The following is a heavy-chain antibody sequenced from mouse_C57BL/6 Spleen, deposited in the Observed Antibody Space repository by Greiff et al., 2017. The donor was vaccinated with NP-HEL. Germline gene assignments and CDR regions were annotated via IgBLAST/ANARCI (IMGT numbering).Heavy chain of an antibody. CDR3: AQGYGTWFAY. J-gene: IGHJ3*01. V-gene: IGHV1-42*01. D-gene: IGHD3-1*01. CDR2: INPSTGGT. CDR1: GYSFTGYY. Sequence: VQLKESGPELVKPGASVKISCKASGYSFTGYYMNWVKQSPEKSLEWIGEINPSTGGTTYNQKFKAKATLTVDKSSSTAYMQLKSLTSEDSAVYYCAQGYGTWFAYWGQGTLVTVSA.